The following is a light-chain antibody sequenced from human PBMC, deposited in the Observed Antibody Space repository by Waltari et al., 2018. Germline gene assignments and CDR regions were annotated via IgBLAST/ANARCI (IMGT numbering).Light chain of an antibody. CDR3: QQYKIYPPMVT. J-gene: IGKJ3*01. Sequence: DIQMTQSPPSLSASVGDRVTITCQASHDISDFLNLYQQKPGKPPQPLIHDASNLETVVPSRFSGSGFGTDFTLTITNLQPEDFATYYCQQYKIYPPMVTFGPGTTVDVK. V-gene: IGKV1-33*01. CDR2: DAS. CDR1: HDISDF.